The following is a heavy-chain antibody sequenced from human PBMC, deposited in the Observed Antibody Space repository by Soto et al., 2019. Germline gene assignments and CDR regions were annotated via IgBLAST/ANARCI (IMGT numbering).Heavy chain of an antibody. V-gene: IGHV4-61*08. CDR2: VESSGRT. D-gene: IGHD6-19*01. CDR3: ARVGRYTSGWYLDYFDY. CDR1: GDSMTKNYRSWSMTNYYY. Sequence: SETLSLTCTVSGDSMTKNYRSWSMTNYYYWSWIRQTPGKGLEWIGYVESSGRTEYKPSLASRVTLSLDSSQNQFSLNLSSVTAADTAIYYCARVGRYTSGWYLDYFDYWGQG. J-gene: IGHJ4*02.